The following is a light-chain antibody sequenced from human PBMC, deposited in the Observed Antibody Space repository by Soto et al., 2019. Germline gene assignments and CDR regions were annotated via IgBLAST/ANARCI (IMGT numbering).Light chain of an antibody. CDR3: LQYSTWPPLYT. CDR2: DAS. Sequence: EIVMTQSPATLSVSLGERVTLSCRASQSVSSYLAWYQQKPGQAPRLLISDASTRATDIPDRFSGSGSGTDSTLTISSLQSTDLAVYYCLQYSTWPPLYTFGQGTKLEIK. V-gene: IGKV3-15*01. J-gene: IGKJ2*01. CDR1: QSVSSY.